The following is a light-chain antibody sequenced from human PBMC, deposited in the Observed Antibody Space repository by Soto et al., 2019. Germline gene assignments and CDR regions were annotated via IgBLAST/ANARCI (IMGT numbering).Light chain of an antibody. J-gene: IGKJ2*01. Sequence: DIQMTQSPSTLSASVGDRVTITCRASQTISTSLAWYQQKPGKAPRLLIYKASSLESGVPSRFSGSGSGTEFTLTIRSLQPDDFATYYRQQYSSYSPYTFGQGTRLEI. CDR3: QQYSSYSPYT. V-gene: IGKV1-5*03. CDR1: QTISTS. CDR2: KAS.